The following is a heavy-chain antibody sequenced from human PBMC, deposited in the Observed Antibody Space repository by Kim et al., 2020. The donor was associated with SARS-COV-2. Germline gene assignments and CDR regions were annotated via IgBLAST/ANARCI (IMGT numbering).Heavy chain of an antibody. J-gene: IGHJ5*02. D-gene: IGHD4-17*01. V-gene: IGHV4-59*01. CDR2: IYYSGST. Sequence: SETLSLTCTVSGGSISSYYWSWIRQPPGKGLEWIGYIYYSGSTNYNPSLKSRVTISVDTSKNQFSLKLSSVTAADTAVYYCARDTLYGANRRWFDPWGQGTLVTVSS. CDR1: GGSISSYY. CDR3: ARDTLYGANRRWFDP.